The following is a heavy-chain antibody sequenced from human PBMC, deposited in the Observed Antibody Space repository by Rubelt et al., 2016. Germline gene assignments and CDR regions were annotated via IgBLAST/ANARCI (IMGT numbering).Heavy chain of an antibody. CDR2: IYYSGST. CDR1: GGSISSYY. J-gene: IGHJ3*02. V-gene: IGHV4-59*01. CDR3: ARRPSRDAFDI. Sequence: WLTCTVSGGSISSYYWSWIRQPPGKGLEWIGYIYYSGSTNYNPSLKGRVTISVDTSKNQFSLKLSSVTAADTAVYYCARRPSRDAFDIWGQGTMVTVS.